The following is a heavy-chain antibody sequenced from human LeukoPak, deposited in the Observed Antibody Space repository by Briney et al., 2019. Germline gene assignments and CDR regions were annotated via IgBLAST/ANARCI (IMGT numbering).Heavy chain of an antibody. CDR1: GGSFSGYY. CDR3: ARGRGRLVSWLQLGYYFDY. CDR2: INHSGST. J-gene: IGHJ4*02. D-gene: IGHD5-24*01. V-gene: IGHV4-34*01. Sequence: ETLSLTCAVYGGSFSGYYWSWIRQPPGKGLGWIGEINHSGSTNYNPSLKSRVTISVDTSKNQFSLKLSSVTAADTAVYYCARGRGRLVSWLQLGYYFDYWGQGTLVTVSS.